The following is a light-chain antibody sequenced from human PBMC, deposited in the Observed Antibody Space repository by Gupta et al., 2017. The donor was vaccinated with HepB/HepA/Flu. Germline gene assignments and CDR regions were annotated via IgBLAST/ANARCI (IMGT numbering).Light chain of an antibody. J-gene: IGLJ2*01. Sequence: QSVLTQPPSVSEAPRQRVTMSCSGGDSNVGANGVSWYQHLPGKSPTLIIYDDDLLTSGVSDRFSGSKSGASASLAISGLQSDDEADYYCATWDDTLNVMIFGGGTRLTVL. V-gene: IGLV1-36*01. CDR2: DDD. CDR1: DSNVGANG. CDR3: ATWDDTLNVMI.